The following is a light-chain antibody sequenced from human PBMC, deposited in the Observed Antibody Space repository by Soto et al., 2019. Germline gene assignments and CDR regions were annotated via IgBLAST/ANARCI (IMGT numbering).Light chain of an antibody. V-gene: IGKV1-5*01. CDR2: DVS. CDR1: QSISSS. CDR3: QQYYISWS. Sequence: DIQMTQSPSTLSASVGDRVTITCRASQSISSSLAWYQQRPGKVPKLLIFDVSILASGVPSRFSGSGSGTEFTLTISSLQPEDFATYSCQQYYISWSFGQGTKVDIK. J-gene: IGKJ1*01.